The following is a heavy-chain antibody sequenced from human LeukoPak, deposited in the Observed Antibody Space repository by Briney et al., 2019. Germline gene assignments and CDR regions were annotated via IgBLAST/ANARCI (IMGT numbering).Heavy chain of an antibody. Sequence: GGSLGLSCAASGFSFRDYYTSWIRQAPGKGVEWVSYISGSTTYTNYADSVKGRFTISRDNAKNSLYLQMNSLRAEDTAVYYCARDRSYGLGSYRWDYWGQGTLVTVST. CDR3: ARDRSYGLGSYRWDY. CDR1: GFSFRDYY. D-gene: IGHD3-10*01. J-gene: IGHJ4*02. CDR2: ISGSTTYT. V-gene: IGHV3-11*05.